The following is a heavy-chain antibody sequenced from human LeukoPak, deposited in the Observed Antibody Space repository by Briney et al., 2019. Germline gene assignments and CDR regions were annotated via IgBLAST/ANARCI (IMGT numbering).Heavy chain of an antibody. J-gene: IGHJ4*02. CDR1: GITFNKYS. V-gene: IGHV3-23*01. Sequence: GGSPRLSCAASGITFNKYSMNWVRQAPGKGLEWVSAISGSGGITYYADSVKGRFTISRDNSKNTLFLQMNSLRAEDTAVYHCAKVPTIVVVIALSFDSWGQGTLVTVSS. CDR3: AKVPTIVVVIALSFDS. D-gene: IGHD3-22*01. CDR2: ISGSGGIT.